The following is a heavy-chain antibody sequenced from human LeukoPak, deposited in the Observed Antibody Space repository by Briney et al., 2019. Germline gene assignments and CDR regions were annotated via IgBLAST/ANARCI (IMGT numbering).Heavy chain of an antibody. D-gene: IGHD1-26*01. CDR1: GYTFTDYY. J-gene: IGHJ4*02. V-gene: IGHV1-2*02. Sequence: ASVKVSCRASGYTFTDYYIHWVRQAPGQGLEWMGWINPNSGDTKSAQKLQGRLTMTRDTSITTAYMDLSRLTSDDTAVYYCTRDDIVGARDFDYWGQGTLVTVSS. CDR3: TRDDIVGARDFDY. CDR2: INPNSGDT.